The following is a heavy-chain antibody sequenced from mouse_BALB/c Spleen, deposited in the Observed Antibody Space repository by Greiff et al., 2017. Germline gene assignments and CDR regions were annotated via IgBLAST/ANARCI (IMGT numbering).Heavy chain of an antibody. Sequence: VQGVESAAELARPGASVKMSCKASGYTFTSYTMHWVKQRPGQGLEWIGYINPSSGYTEYNQKFKDKTTLTADKSSSTAYMQLSSLTSEDSAVYYCARWHYGSSYGYWGQGTTLTVSS. J-gene: IGHJ2*01. CDR2: INPSSGYT. V-gene: IGHV1-4*02. CDR3: ARWHYGSSYGY. CDR1: GYTFTSYT. D-gene: IGHD1-1*01.